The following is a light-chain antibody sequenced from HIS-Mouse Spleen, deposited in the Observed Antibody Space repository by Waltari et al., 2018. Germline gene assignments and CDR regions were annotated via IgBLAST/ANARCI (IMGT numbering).Light chain of an antibody. CDR1: SSDVGGYNY. V-gene: IGLV2-11*01. CDR2: DVS. Sequence: QSALTQPRSVSGSPGQSVTISCTGTSSDVGGYNYVSWYQQHPGKAPKLMIYDVSKRPSGVPDRFSGSKSGNTASLTICGLQAEDEADYYCCSYAGSYTGVFGTGTKVTV. CDR3: CSYAGSYTGV. J-gene: IGLJ1*01.